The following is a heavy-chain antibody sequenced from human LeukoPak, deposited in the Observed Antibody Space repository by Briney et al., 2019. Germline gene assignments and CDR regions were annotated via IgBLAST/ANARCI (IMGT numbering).Heavy chain of an antibody. J-gene: IGHJ4*02. CDR1: GDTFSSYA. CDR3: ARGRMAGTYVFDY. D-gene: IGHD6-19*01. V-gene: IGHV1-69*13. CDR2: IIPIFGTA. Sequence: ASVKVSCKASGDTFSSYAISWVRQAPGQGLEWMGGIIPIFGTANYAQKFQGRVTITADESTSTAHMELSSLRSEDTAVYYCARGRMAGTYVFDYWGQGTLVTVSS.